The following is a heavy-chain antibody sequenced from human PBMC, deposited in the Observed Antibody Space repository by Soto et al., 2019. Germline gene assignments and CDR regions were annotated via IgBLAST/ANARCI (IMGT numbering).Heavy chain of an antibody. CDR3: AREARFLEWLVARGDWFDP. Sequence: KFQGRVTITRDTSASTAYMELSSLRSEDTAVYYCAREARFLEWLVARGDWFDPWGQGTLVTVSS. J-gene: IGHJ5*02. D-gene: IGHD3-3*01. V-gene: IGHV1-3*01.